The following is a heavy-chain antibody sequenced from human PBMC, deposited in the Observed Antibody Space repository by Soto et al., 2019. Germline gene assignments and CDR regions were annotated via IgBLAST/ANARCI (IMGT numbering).Heavy chain of an antibody. J-gene: IGHJ4*02. Sequence: EVQLLESGGGLVQPGGSLRLSCAASGFTFTNYAMRWVRQAPGKGLEWISTIGGSDGRTYYADSVKGRFTISKDNSKNTLYLQMNNLRAEDTAIYYCARWGSDYSYFDYWGQGTLVTVSS. CDR3: ARWGSDYSYFDY. V-gene: IGHV3-23*01. CDR1: GFTFTNYA. D-gene: IGHD3-16*01. CDR2: IGGSDGRT.